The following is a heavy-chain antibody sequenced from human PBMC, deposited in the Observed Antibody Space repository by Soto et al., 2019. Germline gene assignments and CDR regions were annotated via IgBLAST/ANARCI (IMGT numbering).Heavy chain of an antibody. Sequence: GGSLRLSCAASGFTFSSYAMSWVRQAPGKGLEWVSAISGSGGSTYYADSVKGRFTISRDNSKNTLYLQMNSLRAEDTAVYYCAKPLYCSSTSCYGEKGDYWGQGTLVTVSS. J-gene: IGHJ4*02. CDR1: GFTFSSYA. V-gene: IGHV3-23*01. D-gene: IGHD2-2*01. CDR3: AKPLYCSSTSCYGEKGDY. CDR2: ISGSGGST.